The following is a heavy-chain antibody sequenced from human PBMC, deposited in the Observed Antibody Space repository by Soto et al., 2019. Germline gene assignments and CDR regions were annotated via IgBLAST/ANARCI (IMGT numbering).Heavy chain of an antibody. J-gene: IGHJ4*02. D-gene: IGHD6-13*01. CDR1: GGSISSSNW. Sequence: QVQLQESGPGLVKPSGTLSLTCAVSGGSISSSNWWSWVRQPPGKGLEWIGEIYHSGRTNHNPSLKSRVTXXVXKXXNQFSLKLSSVTAADTAVYYCANAGPGIAAAGTNYWGQGTLVTVSS. CDR3: ANAGPGIAAAGTNY. V-gene: IGHV4-4*02. CDR2: IYHSGRT.